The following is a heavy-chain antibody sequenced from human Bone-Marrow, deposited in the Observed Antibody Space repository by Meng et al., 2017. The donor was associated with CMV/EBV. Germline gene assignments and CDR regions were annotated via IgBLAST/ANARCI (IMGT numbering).Heavy chain of an antibody. J-gene: IGHJ4*02. CDR2: VNSNNDAT. D-gene: IGHD6-19*01. V-gene: IGHV1-2*02. Sequence: EPRVQSVAEMRKPGASVKVSCTTSGFTFSDYYIHWVRQAPGQGLGWMGWVNSNNDATNYARKFQGRVSMTRDTSISTAHMELSRLMSDDTAVYYCVRSSGWSLFDYWGQGTLVTVSS. CDR3: VRSSGWSLFDY. CDR1: GFTFSDYY.